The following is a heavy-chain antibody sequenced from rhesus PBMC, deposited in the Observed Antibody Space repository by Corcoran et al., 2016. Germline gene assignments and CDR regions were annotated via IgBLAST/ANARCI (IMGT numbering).Heavy chain of an antibody. CDR3: ARGASGAGDY. D-gene: IGHD6-31*01. Sequence: EVQLVESGGGLVQPGGSLRLSCVVSGFTFSSSGFHWVRPAPGKGRQWVSAIETNGDTTLYTDSVKGRFSISRENAKNTLYLRMDSLRVEDTAVYYCARGASGAGDYWGQGVLVTVSS. CDR2: IETNGDTT. J-gene: IGHJ4*01. V-gene: IGHV3-22*01. CDR1: GFTFSSSG.